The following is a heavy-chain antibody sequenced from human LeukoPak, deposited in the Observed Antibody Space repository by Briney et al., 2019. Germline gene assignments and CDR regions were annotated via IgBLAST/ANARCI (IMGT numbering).Heavy chain of an antibody. Sequence: SETLYLTCTVSGGSISSYYWSWIRQPPGKGLEWLGYIYYSGSTNYNPSLKSRVTISVDTSKNQFSLKLSSVTAADTAVYYCARDRGYSYGHYYYYYGMDVWGQGTTVTVSS. CDR1: GGSISSYY. CDR2: IYYSGST. D-gene: IGHD5-18*01. CDR3: ARDRGYSYGHYYYYYGMDV. J-gene: IGHJ6*02. V-gene: IGHV4-59*01.